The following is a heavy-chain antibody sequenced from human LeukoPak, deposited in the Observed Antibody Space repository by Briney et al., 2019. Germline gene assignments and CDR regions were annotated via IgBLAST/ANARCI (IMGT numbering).Heavy chain of an antibody. CDR3: AKDLNSGVRPRICDY. D-gene: IGHD3-10*01. CDR1: GFTFSSYA. V-gene: IGHV3-23*01. Sequence: PGGSLRLSCAASGFTFSSYAMSWVRQAPGKGLEWVSGISGSGGSTYYADSVKGRFTISRDNSKNTLYLQMNSLRAEDTAVYYCAKDLNSGVRPRICDYWGQGTLATVSS. J-gene: IGHJ4*02. CDR2: ISGSGGST.